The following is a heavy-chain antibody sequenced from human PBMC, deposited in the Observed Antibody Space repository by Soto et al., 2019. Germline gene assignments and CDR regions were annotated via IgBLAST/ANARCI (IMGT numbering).Heavy chain of an antibody. V-gene: IGHV3-9*01. CDR2: IGWNSVNI. J-gene: IGHJ4*02. D-gene: IGHD3-10*01. Sequence: EVELVESGGGVAQPGRSLRLSCAASAFIFDDYAMHWVRQVPGKGLEWVSGIGWNSVNIGYADSVKGRFTSSRDNARNTLYLEMNSLNSEDTALYYCAKDISGGSAGESPFPLDFWGQGTQVTVSS. CDR1: AFIFDDYA. CDR3: AKDISGGSAGESPFPLDF.